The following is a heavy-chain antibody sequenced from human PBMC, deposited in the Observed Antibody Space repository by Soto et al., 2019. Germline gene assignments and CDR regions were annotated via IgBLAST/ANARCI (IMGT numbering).Heavy chain of an antibody. CDR3: AREWLGKFDY. D-gene: IGHD3-10*01. Sequence: SETLSLTCTVSGGSISSYYWSWIRQPPGKGLEWIGYIYYSGSTNYNPSLKSRVTISVDTSKNQFSLKLSSVTAADTAVYYCAREWLGKFDYWGQGTMVTVYS. V-gene: IGHV4-59*01. J-gene: IGHJ4*02. CDR1: GGSISSYY. CDR2: IYYSGST.